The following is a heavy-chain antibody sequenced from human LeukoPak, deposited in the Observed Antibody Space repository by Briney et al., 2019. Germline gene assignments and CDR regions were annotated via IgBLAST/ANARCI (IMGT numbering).Heavy chain of an antibody. CDR1: GYKFTSFH. CDR2: IYPNGGST. D-gene: IGHD1-20*01. Sequence: ASVKVSCKASGYKFTSFHMHSVRQAPGQGLEWMGVIYPNGGSTTYAQRFQGRVTMTRDTSTTTAYMEVSSLRSEDTAVYFCARDPEANWRYFDYWGQGTLVTVSS. V-gene: IGHV1-46*01. J-gene: IGHJ4*02. CDR3: ARDPEANWRYFDY.